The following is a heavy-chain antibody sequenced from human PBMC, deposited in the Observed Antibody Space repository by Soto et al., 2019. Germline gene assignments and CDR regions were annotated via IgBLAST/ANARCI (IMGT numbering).Heavy chain of an antibody. CDR1: GGYFSGYS. Sequence: QVQLQQWGAGLLKPSDTLSLTCAVYGGYFSGYSWTWIRQPPGTGLEWIGEINHSGSTNYNPSLKSRVTISVDTSKNQFSLKLTSVTAADTAVYYCAKDKITGLFDYWGPGTLVTVSS. CDR2: INHSGST. V-gene: IGHV4-34*01. J-gene: IGHJ4*02. D-gene: IGHD2-8*02. CDR3: AKDKITGLFDY.